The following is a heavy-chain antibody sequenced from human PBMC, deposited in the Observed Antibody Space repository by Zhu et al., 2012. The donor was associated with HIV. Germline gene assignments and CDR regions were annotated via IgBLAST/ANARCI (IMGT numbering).Heavy chain of an antibody. Sequence: QVQLQESGPQLVKPSETLSLICTVSGGSMSSHYWNWVRQPPGKGLQWIGYMYSSGSTKYNFSLKSRVAISLDMSKNQFSLTLSSVTTADTAVYYCARSVKGQLVFDSWGQGALVTVSS. V-gene: IGHV4-59*11. J-gene: IGHJ4*02. CDR1: GGSMSSHY. CDR2: MYSSGST. D-gene: IGHD1-1*01. CDR3: ARSVKGQLVFDS.